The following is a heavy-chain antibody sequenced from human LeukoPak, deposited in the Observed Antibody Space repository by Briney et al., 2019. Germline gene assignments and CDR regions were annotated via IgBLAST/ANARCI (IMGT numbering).Heavy chain of an antibody. CDR1: GYTFSSYG. CDR3: ARGHDFWSGPLNYYYMDV. V-gene: IGHV1-18*01. CDR2: ISVYNGNT. D-gene: IGHD3-3*01. J-gene: IGHJ6*03. Sequence: ASVKVSCKASGYTFSSYGISWVRQAPGQGLEWMGWISVYNGNTYYAQKLQGRVTMTTDTSTSTAYMELRSLRSDDTAVYYCARGHDFWSGPLNYYYMDVWGKGTTVTVSS.